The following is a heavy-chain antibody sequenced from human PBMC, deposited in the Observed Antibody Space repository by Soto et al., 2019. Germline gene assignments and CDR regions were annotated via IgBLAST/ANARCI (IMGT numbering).Heavy chain of an antibody. V-gene: IGHV3-30*18. CDR1: GFTFSSYG. J-gene: IGHJ3*02. CDR2: ISYDGSNK. Sequence: GGSLRLSCAASGFTFSSYGMHWVRQAPGKGLEWVAVISYDGSNKYYVDSVKGRFTISRDNSKNTLYLQMNSLRAEDTAVYYCAKLYSSGWYGDAFDIWGQGTMVTVSS. CDR3: AKLYSSGWYGDAFDI. D-gene: IGHD6-19*01.